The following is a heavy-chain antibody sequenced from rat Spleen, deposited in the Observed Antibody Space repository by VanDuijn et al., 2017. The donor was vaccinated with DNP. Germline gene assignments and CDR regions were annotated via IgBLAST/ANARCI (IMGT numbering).Heavy chain of an antibody. CDR3: ARYNSGYWYFDF. D-gene: IGHD4-3*01. V-gene: IGHV5-22*01. Sequence: EVQLVESGGGLVQPGRSLKLSCAASGFTFSDYNMAWVRQAPKKGLEWVASISTVGSNAYYRDSVKGRFTISRDNAKSTLYLQMNSLRSEDMATYYCARYNSGYWYFDFWGPGTMVTVSS. CDR1: GFTFSDYN. J-gene: IGHJ1*01. CDR2: ISTVGSNA.